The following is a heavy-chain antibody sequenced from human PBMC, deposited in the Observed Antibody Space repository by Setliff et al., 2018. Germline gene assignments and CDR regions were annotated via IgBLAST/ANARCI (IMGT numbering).Heavy chain of an antibody. CDR1: GGTFRSYG. CDR2: TIPSFGST. J-gene: IGHJ6*03. CDR3: ARGALVLQFLEWLPRFYYMDV. D-gene: IGHD3-3*01. Sequence: SVKVSCKASGGTFRSYGISWVRQAPGQGLEWMGGTIPSFGSTNYAQKFQDRVTIITDESTSTAYMELSSLRSEDTAVYFCARGALVLQFLEWLPRFYYMDVWGKGTTVTVSS. V-gene: IGHV1-69*05.